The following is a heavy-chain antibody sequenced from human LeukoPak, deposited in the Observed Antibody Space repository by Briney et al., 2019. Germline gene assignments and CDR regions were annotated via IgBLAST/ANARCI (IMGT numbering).Heavy chain of an antibody. J-gene: IGHJ4*02. Sequence: GGSLRLYWAASGFTFSSYEMNWVRQAPGKGLEWVSYISSSGSTIYYAHSMKGRFTISRDNAKNSLYLQMNSLRAEDTAVYYCARDGLGGFDYWGQGTLVTVSS. CDR2: ISSSGSTI. D-gene: IGHD3-16*01. CDR3: ARDGLGGFDY. V-gene: IGHV3-48*03. CDR1: GFTFSSYE.